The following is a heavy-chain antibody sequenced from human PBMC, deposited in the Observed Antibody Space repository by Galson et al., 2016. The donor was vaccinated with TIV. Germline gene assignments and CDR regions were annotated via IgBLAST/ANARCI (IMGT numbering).Heavy chain of an antibody. V-gene: IGHV3-21*06. CDR3: ARDTEQYNSFTDTFDV. D-gene: IGHD6-6*01. CDR2: ITSSSSYL. J-gene: IGHJ3*01. Sequence: LRLSCAASGFTFSSYSMNWVRQAPGKGLEWVSSITSSSSYLYYADSVKGRFTISRDNAKNSLFLQMTTLRADDTAVYHCARDTEQYNSFTDTFDVWGQGTMVTVSS. CDR1: GFTFSSYS.